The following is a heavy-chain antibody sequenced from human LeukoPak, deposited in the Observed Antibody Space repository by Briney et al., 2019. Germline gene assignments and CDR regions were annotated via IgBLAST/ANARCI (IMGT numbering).Heavy chain of an antibody. CDR3: ARAQGYCSSTSCYSPSKSFDY. CDR2: INHSGGT. V-gene: IGHV4-34*01. D-gene: IGHD2-2*01. J-gene: IGHJ4*02. CDR1: GGSFSGYY. Sequence: SETLSLTCAVYGGSFSGYYWSWIRQPPGKGLEWIGEINHSGGTNYNPSLKSRVTISVDTSKNQFSLKLSSVTAADTAVYYCARAQGYCSSTSCYSPSKSFDYWGQGTLVTVSS.